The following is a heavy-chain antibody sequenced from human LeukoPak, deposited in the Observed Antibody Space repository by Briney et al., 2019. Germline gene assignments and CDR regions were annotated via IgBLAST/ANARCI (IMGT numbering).Heavy chain of an antibody. CDR3: AKSGEWLPHYFVY. CDR1: GFTFNIYA. J-gene: IGHJ4*02. Sequence: GGSLRLSCAASGFTFNIYAVTWVRQAPGKGLEWVSAISGSGGSTYYADSVKGRFTISRDNSKNTLYLQMNSLRAEDTAVYYCAKSGEWLPHYFVYWGQGTLVTVSS. CDR2: ISGSGGST. D-gene: IGHD3-16*01. V-gene: IGHV3-23*01.